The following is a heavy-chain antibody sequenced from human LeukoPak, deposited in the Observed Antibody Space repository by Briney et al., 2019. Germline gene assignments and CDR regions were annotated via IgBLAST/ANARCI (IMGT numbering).Heavy chain of an antibody. D-gene: IGHD3-10*01. J-gene: IGHJ4*02. CDR1: GYTFTSYG. CDR2: ICGYNGNT. V-gene: IGHV1-18*01. Sequence: ASVKVSYQASGYTFTSYGISWVRQAPGQGLEWMEWICGYNGNTNYAQKFQGRVTMTIDTSTSTLYMELRRLRSDDTAVYYGARGRTHRRLWLGESTGGPFDYWGQGTLVTVSS. CDR3: ARGRTHRRLWLGESTGGPFDY.